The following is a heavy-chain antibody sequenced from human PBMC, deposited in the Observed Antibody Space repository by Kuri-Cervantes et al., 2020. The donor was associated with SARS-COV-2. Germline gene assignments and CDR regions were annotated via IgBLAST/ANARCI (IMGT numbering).Heavy chain of an antibody. CDR2: VYYSGTT. J-gene: IGHJ4*02. CDR1: GGSISSQSYY. CDR3: ARVFTASFDF. V-gene: IGHV4-39*07. Sequence: GSLRLSCTVSGGSISSQSYYWGWIRQPPGKGLEWIGSVYYSGTTYYNPSLKSRVTISLDTSTNQFSLKLSSVTAADTAVYYCARVFTASFDFWGQGTLVTVSS.